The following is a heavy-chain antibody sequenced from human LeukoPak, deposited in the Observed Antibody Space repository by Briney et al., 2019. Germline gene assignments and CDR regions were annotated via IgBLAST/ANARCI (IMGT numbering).Heavy chain of an antibody. D-gene: IGHD1-26*01. CDR3: ARVASGSYLFWYFDL. CDR1: GGSSSGYY. Sequence: SETLSLTCAVYGGSSSGYYWSWIRQPPGKGLEWIGEINHSGSTNYNPSLKSRVTISVDTSKNQFSLKLSSVTAADTAVYYCARVASGSYLFWYFDLWGRGTLVTVSS. V-gene: IGHV4-34*01. CDR2: INHSGST. J-gene: IGHJ2*01.